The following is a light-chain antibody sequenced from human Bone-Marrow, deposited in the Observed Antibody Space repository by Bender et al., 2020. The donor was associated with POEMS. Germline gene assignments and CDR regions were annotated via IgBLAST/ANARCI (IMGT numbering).Light chain of an antibody. CDR3: SSYAGVNDSVV. J-gene: IGLJ2*01. Sequence: QSALTQPPSASGSPGQSVTISCTGTSSDIGGYNFVSWYQQHPGKAPKLIIYEVTKRPSGVPDRFSGSKSGNTASLTVSGLQGGDEADYQCSSYAGVNDSVVFGGGTKLTVL. V-gene: IGLV2-8*01. CDR2: EVT. CDR1: SSDIGGYNF.